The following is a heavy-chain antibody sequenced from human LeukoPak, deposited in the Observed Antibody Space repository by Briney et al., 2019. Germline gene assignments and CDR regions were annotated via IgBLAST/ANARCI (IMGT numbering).Heavy chain of an antibody. CDR1: GYTFTDYY. D-gene: IGHD3-10*01. CDR2: ITPNSDDT. Sequence: GASVRVSCKASGYTFTDYYIHWVRQAPGQGLEWMGRITPNSDDTDYAQKFQGRVTMTRDTSINTAYMELTRLRSDDTAVYYCATGDYSGTKPDPIDMWGQGTMVTVSS. CDR3: ATGDYSGTKPDPIDM. J-gene: IGHJ3*02. V-gene: IGHV1-2*06.